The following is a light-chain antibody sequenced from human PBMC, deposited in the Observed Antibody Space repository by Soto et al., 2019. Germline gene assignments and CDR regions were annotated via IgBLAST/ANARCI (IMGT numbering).Light chain of an antibody. V-gene: IGKV3-11*01. CDR3: QQRSNWPSIT. CDR1: QSVSSY. J-gene: IGKJ5*01. Sequence: EIVLTQSPATLSLSPGERATLSCRASQSVSSYLAWYQQKPGQAPRLLIYDASNRATGIPARFSGSGSGTDFTLTLISLEPEDPAVYYCQQRSNWPSITFVQATRLEIK. CDR2: DAS.